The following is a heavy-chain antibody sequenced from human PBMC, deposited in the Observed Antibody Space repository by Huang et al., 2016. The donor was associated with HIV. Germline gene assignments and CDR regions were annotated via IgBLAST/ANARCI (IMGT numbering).Heavy chain of an antibody. V-gene: IGHV4-39*01. CDR1: GDSINSNNYF. J-gene: IGHJ5*02. D-gene: IGHD2-2*01. Sequence: QLQLQESGPGLVKPSETLSLTCTVSGDSINSNNYFWGWIRQPPGKGLEWIASSHYSGSTYDNPSLKSRVTTFVDTSKNQLSLNLSSGTAADTAVYYCARMPYDRLWFDPWGQGTLVIVSS. CDR2: SHYSGST. CDR3: ARMPYDRLWFDP.